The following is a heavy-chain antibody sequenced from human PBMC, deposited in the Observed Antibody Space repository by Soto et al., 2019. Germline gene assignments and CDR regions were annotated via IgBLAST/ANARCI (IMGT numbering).Heavy chain of an antibody. CDR2: INKDGDDT. Sequence: EVQLVESGGGLVQPGGSLRLSCAASGFTFSGYSMHWVRQAPGRGLEYVSAINKDGDDTFYAKSVEGRFTISRDNSKRTLYLQMGSLRIEDMGVYYCERVGINNFFDRWGQGTLVNVSS. J-gene: IGHJ5*02. D-gene: IGHD7-27*01. CDR3: ERVGINNFFDR. CDR1: GFTFSGYS. V-gene: IGHV3-64*01.